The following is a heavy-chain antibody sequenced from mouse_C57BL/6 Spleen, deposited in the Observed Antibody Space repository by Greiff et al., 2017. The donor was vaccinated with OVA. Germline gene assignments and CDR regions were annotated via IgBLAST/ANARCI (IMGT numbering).Heavy chain of an antibody. CDR2: ISDGDSYT. J-gene: IGHJ1*03. D-gene: IGHD1-1*01. V-gene: IGHV5-4*03. CDR1: GFTFSSYA. CDR3: ARRGRNDWYFDV. Sequence: DVMLVESGGDLVKPGGSLKLSCAASGFTFSSYAMSWVRQTPEKRLEWVATISDGDSYTYYPDNVKGRITISRDNAKNNLYLQMSHLKSEDTAMYYCARRGRNDWYFDVWGTGTTVTVSS.